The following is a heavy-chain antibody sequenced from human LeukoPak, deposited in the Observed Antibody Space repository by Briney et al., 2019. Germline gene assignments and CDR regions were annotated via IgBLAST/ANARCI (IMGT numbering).Heavy chain of an antibody. V-gene: IGHV4-59*01. J-gene: IGHJ4*02. D-gene: IGHD3-16*02. CDR2: ISYSGST. CDR3: AKYVWGSYPTFEDY. Sequence: SETLSLTCTVSGGSISSYYWSWIRQPPGKGLEWIGYISYSGSTNYNPSLKSRVTISVDTSKNQFSLKLSSATAADSAVYYCAKYVWGSYPTFEDYWGQGTLVTVSS. CDR1: GGSISSYY.